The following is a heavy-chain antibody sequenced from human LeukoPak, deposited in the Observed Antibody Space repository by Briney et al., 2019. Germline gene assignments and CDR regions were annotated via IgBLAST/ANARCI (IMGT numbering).Heavy chain of an antibody. CDR2: ISGSGGST. CDR3: AKGFAIVGVVMSAFFEY. V-gene: IGHV3-23*01. J-gene: IGHJ4*02. CDR1: GFTFSSYA. Sequence: GGSLRLSCAASGFTFSSYAMSWVRQAPGKGLEWVSAISGSGGSTYYADSVKGLFTISRDNSKNTLYLPLNSMRAEDTAVYYWAKGFAIVGVVMSAFFEYWGQGTLVTVSS. D-gene: IGHD3-3*01.